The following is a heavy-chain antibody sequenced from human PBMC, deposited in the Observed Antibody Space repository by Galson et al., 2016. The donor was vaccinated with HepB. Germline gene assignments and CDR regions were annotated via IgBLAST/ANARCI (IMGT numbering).Heavy chain of an antibody. D-gene: IGHD3-10*01. V-gene: IGHV5-51*03. CDR3: ARPHFEGFQEDAFDI. CDR1: GSSFSTYW. J-gene: IGHJ3*02. CDR2: IYPDDSDT. Sequence: QSGAEVKKPGESLKISCKGFGSSFSTYWIGWVRQMPGKGLEWMGIIYPDDSDTTYSPSFQGQVIISVDKSISTAYLQWNSLKASDTAMYYCARPHFEGFQEDAFDIWGQGTLVTVSS.